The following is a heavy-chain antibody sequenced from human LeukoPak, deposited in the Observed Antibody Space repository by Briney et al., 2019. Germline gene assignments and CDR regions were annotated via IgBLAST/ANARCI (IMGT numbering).Heavy chain of an antibody. J-gene: IGHJ6*02. D-gene: IGHD6-19*01. CDR1: GFTFDDYA. V-gene: IGHV3-9*01. Sequence: PGGSLRLSCAASGFTFDDYAMHWVRQAPGKGLEWVSSISWNTGSIGYADSVKGRFTISRDNAKNSLYLQMDSLRAEDTALYYCAKEIKAVAGTNYYYYGMDVWGQGTTVTVSS. CDR2: ISWNTGSI. CDR3: AKEIKAVAGTNYYYYGMDV.